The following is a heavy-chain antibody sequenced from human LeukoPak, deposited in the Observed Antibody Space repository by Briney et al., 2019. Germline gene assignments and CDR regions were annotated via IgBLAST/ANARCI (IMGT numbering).Heavy chain of an antibody. Sequence: SETLSLTCTVSGGSISSYYWSWIRQPPGKGLEWIGYIYYSGGTNYNPSLKSRVTISVDTSKNQFSLKLSSVTAADTAVYYCASTGTKNWEYDYWGQGTLVTVSS. J-gene: IGHJ4*02. V-gene: IGHV4-59*01. CDR1: GGSISSYY. CDR2: IYYSGGT. CDR3: ASTGTKNWEYDY. D-gene: IGHD7-27*01.